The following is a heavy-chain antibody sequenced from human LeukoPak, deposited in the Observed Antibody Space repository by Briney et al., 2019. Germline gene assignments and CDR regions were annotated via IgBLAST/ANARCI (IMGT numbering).Heavy chain of an antibody. V-gene: IGHV4-39*01. D-gene: IGHD4-17*01. CDR3: ARSTVTHFE. CDR2: IYYSGST. J-gene: IGHJ4*02. CDR1: GGSISSSIYY. Sequence: SETLSLTCTVSGGSISSSIYYWGWIRQPPGKGLEWIGSIYYSGSTYYNPSLKSRVTISVDTSKNQFSLKLSSVTAADTAVYYCARSTVTHFEGGQGTLVTVSS.